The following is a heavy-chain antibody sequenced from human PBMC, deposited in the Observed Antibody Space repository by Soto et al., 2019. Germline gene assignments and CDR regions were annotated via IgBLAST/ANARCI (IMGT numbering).Heavy chain of an antibody. CDR3: ARDPSRGYYYDSSGYYDI. V-gene: IGHV4-61*01. D-gene: IGHD3-22*01. CDR2: IYYSGST. Sequence: KTSETLSLTGTVSGGSVSSGSYYWSWIRQPPGKGLEWIGYIYYSGSTNYNPSLKSRVTISVDTSKNQFSLKLSSVTAADTAVYYCARDPSRGYYYDSSGYYDIWGQGTMVTVSS. CDR1: GGSVSSGSYY. J-gene: IGHJ3*02.